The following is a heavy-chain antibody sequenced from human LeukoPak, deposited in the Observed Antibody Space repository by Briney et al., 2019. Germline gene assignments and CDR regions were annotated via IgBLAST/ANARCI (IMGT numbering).Heavy chain of an antibody. D-gene: IGHD3-10*01. CDR3: ARDRGVLWFGELLHAFDI. J-gene: IGHJ3*02. CDR1: GYTFTGYY. Sequence: ASVKVSCKASGYTFTGYYMHWVRQAPGQGLEWMGWINPNSGGTNYAQKFQGRVTMTRDTSISTAYMELSRLRSDDTAVYYCARDRGVLWFGELLHAFDIWGQGTMVTVSS. CDR2: INPNSGGT. V-gene: IGHV1-2*02.